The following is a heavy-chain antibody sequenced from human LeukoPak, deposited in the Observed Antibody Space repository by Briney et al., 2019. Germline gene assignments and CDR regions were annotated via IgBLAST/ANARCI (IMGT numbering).Heavy chain of an antibody. V-gene: IGHV4-4*07. CDR3: ARARVVITYESDAFDI. J-gene: IGHJ3*02. D-gene: IGHD3-22*01. Sequence: SETLSLTCTVSGGSISSYYWSWIRQPAGKGLERIGRIYTSGSTNYNPSLKSRVTMSVDTSKNQFSLKLSSVTAADTAVYYCARARVVITYESDAFDIWGQGTMVTVSS. CDR2: IYTSGST. CDR1: GGSISSYY.